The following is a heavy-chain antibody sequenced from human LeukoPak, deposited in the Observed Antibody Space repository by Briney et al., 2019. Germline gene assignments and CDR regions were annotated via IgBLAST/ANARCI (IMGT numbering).Heavy chain of an antibody. Sequence: AGGSLRLSCAASGFSFSSYTMNWVRQAPGKGLEWVSMISSSSSYIYYADSVKGRFTISRDNAKNALYLQMNSLRVEDTAVYYCARDGRCGGDCYASWGQGTLVTVSS. CDR2: ISSSSSYI. J-gene: IGHJ4*02. D-gene: IGHD2-21*02. CDR3: ARDGRCGGDCYAS. V-gene: IGHV3-21*01. CDR1: GFSFSSYT.